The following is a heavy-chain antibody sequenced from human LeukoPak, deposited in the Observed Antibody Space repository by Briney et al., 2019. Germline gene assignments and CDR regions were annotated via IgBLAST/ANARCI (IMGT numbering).Heavy chain of an antibody. J-gene: IGHJ4*02. CDR1: GFTFSSFA. Sequence: PGGSLRLSCAASGFTFSSFAMTWVRQAPGKGLEWVSAISGSGGSTYYADSVKGRFTISRDNSKNTLYLQMNSLRAEDTAVYYCAKDRDPVLLRYFDWFNTPFDYWGQGTLVTVSS. CDR2: ISGSGGST. V-gene: IGHV3-23*01. D-gene: IGHD3-9*01. CDR3: AKDRDPVLLRYFDWFNTPFDY.